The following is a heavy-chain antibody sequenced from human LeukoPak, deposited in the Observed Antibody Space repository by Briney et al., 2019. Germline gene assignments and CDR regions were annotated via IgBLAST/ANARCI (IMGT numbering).Heavy chain of an antibody. CDR1: GGSISSGSYY. V-gene: IGHV4-61*02. J-gene: IGHJ4*02. Sequence: SQTLSLTCTVSGGSISSGSYYWSWIRQPAGKGLEWIGRIYTSGSTNYNPSLKSRVTMSVDTSKNQFSLKLSSVTAADTAVYYCARVGVGAVSYFGYWGQGTLVTVSS. D-gene: IGHD1-26*01. CDR2: IYTSGST. CDR3: ARVGVGAVSYFGY.